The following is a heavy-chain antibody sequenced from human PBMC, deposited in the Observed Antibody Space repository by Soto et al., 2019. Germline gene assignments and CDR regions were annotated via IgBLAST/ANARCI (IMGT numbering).Heavy chain of an antibody. Sequence: QVQLVESGGGVVQPGSSLRLSCAASGFRISDYSMYWVRQAPGKGLDWVAIIWYDGSEKFFGDSVQGRFGVSRDNVKNELFPQLNSVTAEDTAVYFCARHGEDGKHLGIWGQGTLVTVSS. CDR3: ARHGEDGKHLGI. V-gene: IGHV3-33*01. CDR2: IWYDGSEK. J-gene: IGHJ4*02. D-gene: IGHD7-27*01. CDR1: GFRISDYS.